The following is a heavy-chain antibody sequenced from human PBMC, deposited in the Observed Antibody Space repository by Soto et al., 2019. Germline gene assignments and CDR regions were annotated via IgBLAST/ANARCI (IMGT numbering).Heavy chain of an antibody. Sequence: ASVKVSCKASGGTFSSYTISWVRQAPGQGLEWMGRIIPILGIANYAQKFQGRVTITADKSTSTAYMELSSLRSEDTAVYYCARKSGYAPGPYYYYYGMDVWGQGTTVTVSS. CDR2: IIPILGIA. D-gene: IGHD5-12*01. CDR3: ARKSGYAPGPYYYYYGMDV. J-gene: IGHJ6*02. CDR1: GGTFSSYT. V-gene: IGHV1-69*02.